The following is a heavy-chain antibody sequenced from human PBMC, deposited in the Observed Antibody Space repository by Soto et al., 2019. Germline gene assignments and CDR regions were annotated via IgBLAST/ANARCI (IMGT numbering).Heavy chain of an antibody. CDR1: GGSISSYY. CDR3: ATNWSTYYYGSGSYHFDY. J-gene: IGHJ4*02. Sequence: PSETLSLTCTVSGGSISSYYWSWIRQPPGKGLEWIGYIYYSGSTNYNPSLKSRVTISVDTSKNQFSLKLSSVTAADTAVYYCATNWSTYYYGSGSYHFDYWGQGTLVTVSS. CDR2: IYYSGST. V-gene: IGHV4-59*01. D-gene: IGHD3-10*01.